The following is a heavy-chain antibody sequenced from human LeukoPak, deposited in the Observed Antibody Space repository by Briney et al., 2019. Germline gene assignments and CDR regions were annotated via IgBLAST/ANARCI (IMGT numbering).Heavy chain of an antibody. CDR1: GFTFSSYW. J-gene: IGHJ6*03. Sequence: GGSLRLSCAASGFTFSSYWMSWVRQAPGKGLEWVATIKQDGTEEYYTDSVKGRFIISRDNAKNSLYLQINSLRAEDTALYYCAREVIAASYYYYFYYMDVWGKGTTVTVSS. CDR3: AREVIAASYYYYFYYMDV. V-gene: IGHV3-7*01. D-gene: IGHD2-15*01. CDR2: IKQDGTEE.